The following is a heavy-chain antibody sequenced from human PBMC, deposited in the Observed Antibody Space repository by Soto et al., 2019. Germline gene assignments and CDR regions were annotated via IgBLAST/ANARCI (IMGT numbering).Heavy chain of an antibody. CDR1: GFTFSSYA. D-gene: IGHD3-22*01. Sequence: GGSVRLSCSASGFTFSSYAMHWVRQALGKGLDYVSSISTNGGSTHYADSVKGRFTISRDNSKNTQYLQMSSLRADDTAVYYCVKGEYYYDSSGYYPFDYWGQGTLVTVSS. CDR3: VKGEYYYDSSGYYPFDY. CDR2: ISTNGGST. J-gene: IGHJ4*02. V-gene: IGHV3-64D*06.